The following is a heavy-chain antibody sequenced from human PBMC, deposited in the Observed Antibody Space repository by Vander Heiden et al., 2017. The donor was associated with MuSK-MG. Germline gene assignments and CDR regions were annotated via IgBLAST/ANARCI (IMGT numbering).Heavy chain of an antibody. CDR3: ASGGTYYYGLDV. CDR2: INPSGGST. V-gene: IGHV1-46*03. Sequence: MHWVRQAPGQRLEWMGIINPSGGSTSYAQKFQGRVTMTRDTSTSTGYMELSSLRSEDPAVYYCASGGTYYYGLDVWGQGTTVTVSS. J-gene: IGHJ6*02. D-gene: IGHD1-1*01.